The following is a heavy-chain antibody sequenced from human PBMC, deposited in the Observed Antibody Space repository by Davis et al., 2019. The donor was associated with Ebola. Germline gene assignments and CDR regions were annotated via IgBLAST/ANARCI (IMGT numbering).Heavy chain of an antibody. Sequence: SETLSLTCTVSGGSVSSRTYYWAWIRQFPGKGLEWIGSLYYSATTYYNPSLNSRIIISVDTARNQFSLKLSSVTAADTAVYYCARRRYSGYDFNYYFDYWGQGTLVTVSS. J-gene: IGHJ4*02. V-gene: IGHV4-39*01. D-gene: IGHD5-12*01. CDR3: ARRRYSGYDFNYYFDY. CDR1: GGSVSSRTYY. CDR2: LYYSATT.